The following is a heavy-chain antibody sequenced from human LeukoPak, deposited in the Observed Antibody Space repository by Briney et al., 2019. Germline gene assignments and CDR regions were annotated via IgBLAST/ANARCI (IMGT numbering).Heavy chain of an antibody. D-gene: IGHD3-10*01. CDR3: ARGMVRGVDY. CDR2: IYYSGST. V-gene: IGHV4-59*01. CDR1: GGSISSYY. J-gene: IGHJ4*02. Sequence: SETLSLTCTVSGGSISSYYWSWIRQPPGKGLEWIGYIYYSGSTNYNPSLKSRVTISVDTSKNQFSLKLSPVTAADTAVYYCARGMVRGVDYWGQGTLVTVSS.